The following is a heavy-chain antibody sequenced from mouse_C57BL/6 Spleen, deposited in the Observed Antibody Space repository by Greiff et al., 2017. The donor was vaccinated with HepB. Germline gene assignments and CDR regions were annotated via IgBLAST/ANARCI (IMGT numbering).Heavy chain of an antibody. J-gene: IGHJ1*03. D-gene: IGHD1-1*01. CDR1: GYTFTDYY. V-gene: IGHV1-26*01. Sequence: EVKLMESGPELVKPGASVKISCKASGYTFTDYYMNWVKQSHGKSLEWIGDINPNNGGTSYNQKFKGKATLTVDKSSSTAYMELRSLTSEDSAVYYCARRGGSSYWYFDVWGTGTTVTVSS. CDR3: ARRGGSSYWYFDV. CDR2: INPNNGGT.